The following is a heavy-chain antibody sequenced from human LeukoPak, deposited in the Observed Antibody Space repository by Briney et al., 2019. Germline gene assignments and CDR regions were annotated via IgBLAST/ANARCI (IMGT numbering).Heavy chain of an antibody. D-gene: IGHD2-15*01. V-gene: IGHV3-33*08. CDR2: ILYDDK. CDR3: ARYCSGGCYSGLDY. CDR1: GFIFNNYV. Sequence: PGGSLRLSCAASGFIFNNYVMHWVRQAPGRGLEWVALILYDDKYYADSVKGRFTISRDNSKNTLYLQMASLRAEDTAVYYCARYCSGGCYSGLDYWGQGTLVTVPS. J-gene: IGHJ4*02.